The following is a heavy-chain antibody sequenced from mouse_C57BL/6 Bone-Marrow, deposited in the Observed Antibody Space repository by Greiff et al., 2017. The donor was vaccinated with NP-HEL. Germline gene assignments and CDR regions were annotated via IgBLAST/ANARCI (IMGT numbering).Heavy chain of an antibody. CDR1: GYTFTSYW. V-gene: IGHV1-64*01. J-gene: IGHJ4*01. CDR2: IHPNSGST. D-gene: IGHD2-10*02. Sequence: QVQLQQPGAELVKPGASVKLSCKASGYTFTSYWMHWVKQRPGQGLEWIGMIHPNSGSTNYNEKFKSKTTLTVDKSSSTAYMQLSSLTSEDSAVYYCARGRYGNFDYYAMDYWGQGTSVTVSS. CDR3: ARGRYGNFDYYAMDY.